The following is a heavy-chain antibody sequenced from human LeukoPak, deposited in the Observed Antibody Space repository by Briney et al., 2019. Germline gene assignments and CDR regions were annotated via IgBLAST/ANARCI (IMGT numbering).Heavy chain of an antibody. CDR2: IYYSGST. CDR1: GGSISSSNYY. Sequence: SETLSLTCTVSGGSISSSNYYWAWIRQPPGKGLEWIGNIYYSGSTYYNPSLKSRVTISIDTSKNQFSLKLSSVTAADTAVYYCARVPTVTFFDYWGQGTLVTVSS. V-gene: IGHV4-39*07. CDR3: ARVPTVTFFDY. D-gene: IGHD4-17*01. J-gene: IGHJ4*02.